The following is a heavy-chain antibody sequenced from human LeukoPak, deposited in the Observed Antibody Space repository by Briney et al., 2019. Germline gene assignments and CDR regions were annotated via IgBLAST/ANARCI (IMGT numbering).Heavy chain of an antibody. Sequence: SETLSLTCTVSGGSISGYYWSWIRQPPGKGLEWIGEINHSGSTNYNPSLKSRVTISVDTSKNQFSLKLSSVTAADTAVYYCASDYIDAFDIWGQGTMVTVSS. V-gene: IGHV4-34*01. CDR3: ASDYIDAFDI. CDR2: INHSGST. D-gene: IGHD4-11*01. J-gene: IGHJ3*02. CDR1: GGSISGYY.